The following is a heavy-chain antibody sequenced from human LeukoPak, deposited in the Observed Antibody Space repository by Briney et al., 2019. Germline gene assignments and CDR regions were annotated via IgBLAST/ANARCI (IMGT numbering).Heavy chain of an antibody. V-gene: IGHV4-4*07. J-gene: IGHJ5*02. CDR3: AREDAVGTPDP. D-gene: IGHD3-10*01. CDR2: IYTSGST. CDR1: GGSFSDYY. Sequence: PSETLSLTCAVYGGSFSDYYWSWIRQPAGKGLEWIGRIYTSGSTNYNPSLKSRVTISVDTSKNQFSLKLSSVTAADTAVYYCAREDAVGTPDPWGQGTLVTVSS.